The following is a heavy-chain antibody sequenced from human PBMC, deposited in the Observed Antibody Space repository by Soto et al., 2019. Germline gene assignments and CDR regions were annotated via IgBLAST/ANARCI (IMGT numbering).Heavy chain of an antibody. V-gene: IGHV1-24*01. Sequence: GASVKVSCKVSGYTLTELSMHWVRQAPGKGLEWMGGSDPEDGETIYAQKFQGRVTMTEDTSTDTAYMELSSLRSEDTAVYYCATEVGSAAAGDPYYYYGMDVWGQGTTVTVSS. CDR3: ATEVGSAAAGDPYYYYGMDV. CDR2: SDPEDGET. J-gene: IGHJ6*02. CDR1: GYTLTELS. D-gene: IGHD6-13*01.